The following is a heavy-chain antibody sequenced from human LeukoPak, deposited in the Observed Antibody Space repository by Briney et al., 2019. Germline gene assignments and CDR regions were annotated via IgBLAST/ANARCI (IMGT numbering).Heavy chain of an antibody. CDR3: ARGDSGWYLGLGFDY. D-gene: IGHD6-19*01. J-gene: IGHJ4*02. Sequence: SETLSLTCSVSGYSISSGFYWGWIRQPPGKGLEWIGSIYSSGRTYYNPSLKSRVTISVDTSKNQVSLKLRSVTAADTAVYYCARGDSGWYLGLGFDYWGQGTLVTVSS. CDR2: IYSSGRT. V-gene: IGHV4-38-2*02. CDR1: GYSISSGFY.